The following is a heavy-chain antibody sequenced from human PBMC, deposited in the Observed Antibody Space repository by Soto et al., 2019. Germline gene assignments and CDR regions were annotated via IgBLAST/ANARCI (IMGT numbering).Heavy chain of an antibody. J-gene: IGHJ4*02. Sequence: PGGSLRLSCAASGFTFSSYGMHWVRQAPGKGLEWVAVIWYDGSNKYYADFAKGRFTISRDNSKNTLYLQMNSLRAEDTAVYYCARAPQGTTFDYWGQGTLVTVSS. CDR2: IWYDGSNK. CDR3: ARAPQGTTFDY. CDR1: GFTFSSYG. D-gene: IGHD4-17*01. V-gene: IGHV3-33*01.